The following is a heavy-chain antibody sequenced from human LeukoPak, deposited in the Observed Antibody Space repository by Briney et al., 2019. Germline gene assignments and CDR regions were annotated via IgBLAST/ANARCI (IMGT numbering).Heavy chain of an antibody. Sequence: GTSLTLSCAASGFIFNNYVIHWVRKAPGKGREGVAIFSSDAQNDLYADSVKGRFTTSKDDYKITVNLQMSSLRHEDTAMYYCARDFRRSGNYFSPGGFEVWGQGTQVTVSS. V-gene: IGHV3-30*03. CDR3: ARDFRRSGNYFSPGGFEV. J-gene: IGHJ3*01. CDR2: FSSDAQND. CDR1: GFIFNNYV. D-gene: IGHD1-26*01.